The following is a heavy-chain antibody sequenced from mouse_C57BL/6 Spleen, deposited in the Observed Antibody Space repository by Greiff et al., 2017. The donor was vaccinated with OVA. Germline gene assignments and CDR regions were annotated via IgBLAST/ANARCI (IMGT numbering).Heavy chain of an antibody. D-gene: IGHD3-3*01. Sequence: ESGPGLVQPSQSLSLTCSVTGYSITSGYYWNWIRQFPGNKLEWMGYIRYDGRTNYNPSLKTRISIPRDTSKNQFFLKLNSVTTEDAATDDGARAGGHWDGEGGGTGTTVTV. CDR2: IRYDGRT. V-gene: IGHV3-6*01. CDR3: ARAGGHWDGEG. J-gene: IGHJ1*03. CDR1: GYSITSGYY.